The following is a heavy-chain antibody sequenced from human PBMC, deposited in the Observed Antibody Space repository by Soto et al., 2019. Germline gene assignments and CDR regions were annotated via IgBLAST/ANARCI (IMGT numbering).Heavy chain of an antibody. Sequence: PSETLSLTCTVSGGSMRISSYYWACIRQPPGKGLEWIGYIYYSGSTNYNPSLKSRATISVDTSKNQFSLKLSSVTAADTAVYYCARGGGILLRFSIRYYYYYGMDVWGQGTTVTVSS. V-gene: IGHV4-61*05. CDR2: IYYSGST. D-gene: IGHD3-3*01. CDR1: GGSMRISSYY. J-gene: IGHJ6*02. CDR3: ARGGGILLRFSIRYYYYYGMDV.